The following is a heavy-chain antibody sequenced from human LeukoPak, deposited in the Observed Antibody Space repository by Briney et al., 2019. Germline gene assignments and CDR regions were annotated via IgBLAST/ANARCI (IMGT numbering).Heavy chain of an antibody. D-gene: IGHD5-24*01. V-gene: IGHV1-69*05. J-gene: IGHJ4*02. CDR2: IIPIFGTA. CDR3: ATNGGRWLQLQVEYFDY. CDR1: GGTFSSYV. Sequence: SVKVSCKASGGTFSSYVISWVRQAPGQGLEWMGRIIPIFGTANYAQKFQGRVTITTDESTSTAYMELSSLRSEDTAVYYCATNGGRWLQLQVEYFDYWGQGTLVTVSS.